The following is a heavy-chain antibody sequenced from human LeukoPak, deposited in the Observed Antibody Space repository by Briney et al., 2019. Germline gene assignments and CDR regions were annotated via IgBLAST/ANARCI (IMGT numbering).Heavy chain of an antibody. CDR3: ATDGAGFDT. CDR1: GFTFNDYY. J-gene: IGHJ5*02. Sequence: GGSLRLSCAASGFTFNDYYMSWIRQAPGKGLEWLSYINIGGTNTHYADSVKGRFTISRGSAKKSLYLEMNNLRAEDTAVYYCATDGAGFDTWGQGVLVTVSS. CDR2: INIGGTNT. V-gene: IGHV3-11*01.